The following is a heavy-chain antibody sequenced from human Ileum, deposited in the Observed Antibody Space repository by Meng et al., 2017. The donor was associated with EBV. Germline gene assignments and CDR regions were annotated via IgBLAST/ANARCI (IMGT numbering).Heavy chain of an antibody. CDR2: TSHSGST. CDR3: ASSDYYRSDY. D-gene: IGHD3-22*01. Sequence: QWQRQGPGPGLVKPSETLSLPCAVSGGSISRSDWGSWVRQPPGKGLEWIGETSHSGSTNYSPSLKSRVTISLDKSKNQLSLKLNSVTAADTAVYYCASSDYYRSDYWGQGTLVTVSS. J-gene: IGHJ4*02. V-gene: IGHV4-4*02. CDR1: GGSISRSDW.